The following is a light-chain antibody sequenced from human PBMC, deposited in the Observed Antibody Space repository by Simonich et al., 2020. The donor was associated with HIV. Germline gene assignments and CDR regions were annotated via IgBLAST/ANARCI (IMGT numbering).Light chain of an antibody. CDR1: QSIISW. Sequence: DIQMTQSPSTLSASVGDRVTITCRASQSIISWLAWFQQKPGKAPKLLIYDASNLETGVPSRFSGSGSGTDFTVTISSLQPEDIATYYCQQYNNLPLTFGGGTKVEIK. CDR2: DAS. V-gene: IGKV1-33*01. J-gene: IGKJ4*01. CDR3: QQYNNLPLT.